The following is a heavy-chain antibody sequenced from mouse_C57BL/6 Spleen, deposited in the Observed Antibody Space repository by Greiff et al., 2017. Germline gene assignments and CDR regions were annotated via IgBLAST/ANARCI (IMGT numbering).Heavy chain of an antibody. J-gene: IGHJ3*01. V-gene: IGHV1-61*01. CDR1: GYTFTSYW. D-gene: IGHD2-4*01. CDR2: IYPSDSET. Sequence: VQLQQPGAELVRPGSSVKLSCKASGYTFTSYWMDWVKQRPGQGLEWIGNIYPSDSETHYNQKFKDKATLTVDKSSSTAYMQLSSLTSEDSAVYYCAVYDSRAWFAYWGQGTLVTVSA. CDR3: AVYDSRAWFAY.